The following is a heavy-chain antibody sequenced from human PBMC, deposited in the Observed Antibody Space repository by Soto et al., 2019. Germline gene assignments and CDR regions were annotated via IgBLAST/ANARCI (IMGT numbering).Heavy chain of an antibody. CDR1: GCSISSGGYS. CDR2: IYHSGSI. Sequence: QLQLQESGSGLVKPSQTLSLTCAVSGCSISSGGYSWSWIRQPPGKGLEWIGYIYHSGSIYYNPSRKSRVTASVDRSKNPFSLKLSSVIAAFTVVSDCARVLSPWGQGALVTVS. CDR3: ARVLSP. J-gene: IGHJ4*02. V-gene: IGHV4-30-2*01.